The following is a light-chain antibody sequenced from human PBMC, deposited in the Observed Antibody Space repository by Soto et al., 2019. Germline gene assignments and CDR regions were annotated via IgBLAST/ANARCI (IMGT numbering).Light chain of an antibody. Sequence: DIVMTQSPATLSVSPGERATLSCRASQSVRSNLAWYQQKVGQAPKLLIFSASTRATGIPARFSGSASGTEFTLTISSLQSEDFAVYFCQQYNNWPPTFGQGNRVEIK. CDR1: QSVRSN. V-gene: IGKV3-15*01. CDR3: QQYNNWPPT. CDR2: SAS. J-gene: IGKJ1*01.